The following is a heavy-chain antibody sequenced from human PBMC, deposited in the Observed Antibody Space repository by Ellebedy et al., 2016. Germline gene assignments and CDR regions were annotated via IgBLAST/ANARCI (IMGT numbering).Heavy chain of an antibody. J-gene: IGHJ2*01. CDR2: INHSGST. CDR1: GGSFSGYY. D-gene: IGHD6-13*01. V-gene: IGHV4-34*01. CDR3: ARGLLAAAGSRYFDL. Sequence: GSLRLXXAVYGGSFSGYYWSWIRQPPGKGLEWIGEINHSGSTNYNPSLKSRVTISVDTSKNQFSLKLSSVTAADTAVYYCARGLLAAAGSRYFDLWGRGTLVTVSS.